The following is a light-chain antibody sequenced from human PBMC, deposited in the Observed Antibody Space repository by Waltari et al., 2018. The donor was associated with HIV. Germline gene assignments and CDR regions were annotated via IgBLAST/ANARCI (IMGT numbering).Light chain of an antibody. CDR1: RLGSRT. CDR3: QVWDSISNEGV. V-gene: IGLV3-21*04. CDR2: YDS. J-gene: IGLJ3*02. Sequence: YVLSQPPSVSQAPGKTATLTCGGARLGSRTVHWYQQKPGQAPVLVIYYDSERPSGIPARFSGSNSGDTATLTINRVEDEDEADYYCQVWDSISNEGVFGGGTRLTVL.